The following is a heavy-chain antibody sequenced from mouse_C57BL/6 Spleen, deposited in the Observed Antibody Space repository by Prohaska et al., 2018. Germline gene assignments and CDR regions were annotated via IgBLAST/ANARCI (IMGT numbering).Heavy chain of an antibody. D-gene: IGHD1-3*01. CDR3: IALAGSSDS. V-gene: IGHV6-3*01. J-gene: IGHJ2*01. CDR1: GFTYSNYW. CDR2: IRLKSDNYET. Sequence: EVKLEESCGGLVQPGGSMKLSCVDSGFTYSNYWIKWVRQSPEKGLEWVVKIRLKSDNYETHYAESVKGRLTSARYEFKSSVYLQMNKVRAEETGIDYCIALAGSSDSWRQRNTLTVSS.